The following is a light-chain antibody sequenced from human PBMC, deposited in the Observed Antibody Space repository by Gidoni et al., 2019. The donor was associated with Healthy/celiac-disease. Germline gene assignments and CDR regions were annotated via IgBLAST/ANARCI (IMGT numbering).Light chain of an antibody. V-gene: IGKV1-12*01. CDR2: GAS. J-gene: IGKJ5*01. Sequence: SVYASVGDRVTITCRASQGISSWLAWYQQKPGKAPKLLIYGASSLQSGVQSRFSGSGSGIDFTLTTSSLQPEDFATYDCKEANSSPWVTFGQGTRLEIK. CDR3: KEANSSPWVT. CDR1: QGISSW.